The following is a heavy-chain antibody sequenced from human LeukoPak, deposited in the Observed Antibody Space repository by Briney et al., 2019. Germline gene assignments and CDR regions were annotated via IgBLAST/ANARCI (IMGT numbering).Heavy chain of an antibody. CDR3: ASRLYCSSTSCYRAIDY. CDR1: GFTFSSYG. J-gene: IGHJ4*02. Sequence: GGSLRLSCAASGFTFSSYGMHWVRQAPGKGLEWVAFIRYDGSNKYYADSVKGRFTISRDNSKNTLYLQMNSMRAEDTAVYYCASRLYCSSTSCYRAIDYWGQGTLVTVSS. V-gene: IGHV3-30*02. CDR2: IRYDGSNK. D-gene: IGHD2-2*02.